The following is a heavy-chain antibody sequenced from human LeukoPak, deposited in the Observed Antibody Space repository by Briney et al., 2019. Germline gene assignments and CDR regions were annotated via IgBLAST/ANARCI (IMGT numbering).Heavy chain of an antibody. D-gene: IGHD1-26*01. Sequence: SGRSLRLSCAASGFTFSSYNMHWVRQAPGKGLEWVALISSDGSNQYYADSVKGRFTISRDNSKNTLYLQMNSLRAEDTAMYYCARDHHSLDGFDIWGQGTMVTVSS. J-gene: IGHJ3*02. CDR3: ARDHHSLDGFDI. CDR2: ISSDGSNQ. CDR1: GFTFSSYN. V-gene: IGHV3-30*03.